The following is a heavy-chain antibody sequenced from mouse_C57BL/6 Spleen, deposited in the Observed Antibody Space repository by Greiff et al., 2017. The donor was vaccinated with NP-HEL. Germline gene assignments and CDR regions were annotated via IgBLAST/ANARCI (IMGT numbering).Heavy chain of an antibody. CDR1: GYTFTSYW. D-gene: IGHD1-1*01. CDR2: IDPSDSYT. V-gene: IGHV1-50*01. CDR3: ARRRITTVVSFDY. J-gene: IGHJ2*01. Sequence: QVQLQQSGAELVKPGASVKLSCKASGYTFTSYWMQWVKQRPGQGLEWIGEIDPSDSYTNYNQKFKGKATLTVDTSSSTAYMQLSSLTSEDSAVYYCARRRITTVVSFDYWGQGTTLTVSS.